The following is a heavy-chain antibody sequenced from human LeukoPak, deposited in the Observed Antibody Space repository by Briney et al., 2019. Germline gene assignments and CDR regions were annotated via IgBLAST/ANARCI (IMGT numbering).Heavy chain of an antibody. CDR2: INAGNGNT. CDR3: ARARQWLATGYLDY. J-gene: IGHJ4*02. V-gene: IGHV1-3*01. Sequence: ASVKVSCKASGYTFTSYAMHWVRQAPGQRLEWMGWINAGNGNTKYSQKFQGRVTITRDTSASTAYMELSSLRSEDTAVYYCARARQWLATGYLDYWGQGTLVTVSS. CDR1: GYTFTSYA. D-gene: IGHD6-19*01.